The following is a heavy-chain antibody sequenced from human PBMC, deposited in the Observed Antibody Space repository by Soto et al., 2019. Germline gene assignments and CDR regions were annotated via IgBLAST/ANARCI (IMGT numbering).Heavy chain of an antibody. V-gene: IGHV3-74*01. J-gene: IGHJ5*02. CDR1: GFTFSSYW. Sequence: EVQLVESGGGLVQPGGSLRLSCAASGFTFSSYWMHWVRQAPGKGLVWVSRINSDGSSTSYADSVKGRFTISRDNAKNTLYRQMNSLRAEETAVYYCAKGGDVDYVRDRDWFDPWGQGTLVTVSS. D-gene: IGHD4-17*01. CDR3: AKGGDVDYVRDRDWFDP. CDR2: INSDGSST.